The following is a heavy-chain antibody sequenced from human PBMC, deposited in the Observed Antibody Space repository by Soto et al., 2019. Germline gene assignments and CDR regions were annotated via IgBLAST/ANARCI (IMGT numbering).Heavy chain of an antibody. J-gene: IGHJ4*02. V-gene: IGHV4-34*01. CDR1: GGSFSGYY. CDR3: ARKYSSGWYHFDY. Sequence: SETLSLTCAVYGGSFSGYYWSWIRQPPGKGLEWIGEINHSGSTNYNPSLKSRVTISVDTSKNQFSLKLSSVTAADTAVYYCARKYSSGWYHFDYWGQGTLVTVSS. CDR2: INHSGST. D-gene: IGHD6-19*01.